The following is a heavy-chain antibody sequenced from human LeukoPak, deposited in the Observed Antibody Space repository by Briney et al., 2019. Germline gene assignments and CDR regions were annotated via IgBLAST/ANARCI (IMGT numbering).Heavy chain of an antibody. CDR1: GGSTSSYY. Sequence: PSETLSLTCTVSGGSTSSYYWSWIRQPAGRGLEWIGRIYTSGSTNYNPSLKSRVTMSVDTSKNQFSLKLSSVTAADTAVYYCARDRSLLVRGVHYYYMDVWGKGTTVTISS. J-gene: IGHJ6*03. D-gene: IGHD3-10*01. CDR2: IYTSGST. V-gene: IGHV4-4*07. CDR3: ARDRSLLVRGVHYYYMDV.